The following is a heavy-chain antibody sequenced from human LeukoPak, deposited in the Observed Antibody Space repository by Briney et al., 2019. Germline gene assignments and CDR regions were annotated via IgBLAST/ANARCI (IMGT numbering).Heavy chain of an antibody. CDR2: IIPIFGTA. Sequence: ASVKVSCKASGGTFSSYAISWVRQAPGQGLEWMGGIIPIFGTANYAQKFQGRVTITADESTSTAYMELSSLRSEDTAVYYCATLTDYYDSSGLDYWGQGTLVTVSS. D-gene: IGHD3-22*01. CDR1: GGTFSSYA. CDR3: ATLTDYYDSSGLDY. V-gene: IGHV1-69*13. J-gene: IGHJ4*02.